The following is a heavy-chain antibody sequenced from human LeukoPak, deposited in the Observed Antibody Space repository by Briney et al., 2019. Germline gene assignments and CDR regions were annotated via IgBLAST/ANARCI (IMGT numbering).Heavy chain of an antibody. CDR3: ARWDSSGYSNDAFDI. CDR2: IYYSGST. V-gene: IGHV4-39*07. Sequence: SETLSLTCTVSGGSISSSSYYWGWIRQPPGKGLEWIGSIYYSGSTYYNPSLKSRVTISVDTSKNQFSLKLSSVTAADTAVYYRARWDSSGYSNDAFDIWGQGTMVTVSS. J-gene: IGHJ3*02. CDR1: GGSISSSSYY. D-gene: IGHD3-22*01.